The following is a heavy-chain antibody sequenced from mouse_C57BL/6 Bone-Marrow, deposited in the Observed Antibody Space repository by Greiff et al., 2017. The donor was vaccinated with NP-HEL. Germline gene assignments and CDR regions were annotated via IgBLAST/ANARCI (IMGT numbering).Heavy chain of an antibody. D-gene: IGHD1-1*02. CDR2: IYPGGGYT. CDR3: ARAVLWSYWYFDV. Sequence: VKLMESGAELVRPGTSVKMSCKASGYTFTNYWIGWAKQRPGHGLEWIGDIYPGGGYTNYNEKFKGKATLTADKSSSTAYMQFSSLTSEDSAIYYCARAVLWSYWYFDVWGTGTTVTVSS. V-gene: IGHV1-63*01. J-gene: IGHJ1*03. CDR1: GYTFTNYW.